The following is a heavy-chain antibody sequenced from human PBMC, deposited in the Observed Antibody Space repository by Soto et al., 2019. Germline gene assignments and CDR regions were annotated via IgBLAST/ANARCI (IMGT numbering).Heavy chain of an antibody. Sequence: SETLSLTCTVSGVSISSYYWNWIRQPPGKELEWIGYIYYSGNTNYNPSLKSRVTISVDTSKNQFSLKLSFVTAADTAVYYCARTLSSSWLRTFDYWGRGTLVTVSS. CDR1: GVSISSYY. D-gene: IGHD6-13*01. V-gene: IGHV4-59*01. CDR2: IYYSGNT. J-gene: IGHJ4*02. CDR3: ARTLSSSWLRTFDY.